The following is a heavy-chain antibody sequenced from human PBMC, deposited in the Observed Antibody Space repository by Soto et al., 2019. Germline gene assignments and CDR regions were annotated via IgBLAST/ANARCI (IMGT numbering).Heavy chain of an antibody. J-gene: IGHJ4*02. CDR1: GGSLSSYY. CDR3: ARGGGLTPNFDY. D-gene: IGHD7-27*01. V-gene: IGHV4-59*01. Sequence: LSLPCTVSGGSLSSYYWSWIRQPPGKGLEWIGYIHSSGNSNYNPSLKSRVTASADTSKNQFSLKLKSVTAADTAVYYCARGGGLTPNFDYWGQGTLVTVSS. CDR2: IHSSGNS.